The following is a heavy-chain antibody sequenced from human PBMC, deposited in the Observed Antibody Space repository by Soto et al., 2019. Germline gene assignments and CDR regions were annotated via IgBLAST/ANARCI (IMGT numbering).Heavy chain of an antibody. CDR1: GFTFSSYA. Sequence: GGSLRLSCAASGFTFSSYAMSWVRQAPGKGLEWVSAISGSGGSTYYADSVKGRFTISRDNSKNTLYLQMNSLRAEDTAVYYWAKDHQVYCSSTSCYYGFDYWGQGTLVTVSS. CDR3: AKDHQVYCSSTSCYYGFDY. V-gene: IGHV3-23*01. J-gene: IGHJ4*02. D-gene: IGHD2-2*01. CDR2: ISGSGGST.